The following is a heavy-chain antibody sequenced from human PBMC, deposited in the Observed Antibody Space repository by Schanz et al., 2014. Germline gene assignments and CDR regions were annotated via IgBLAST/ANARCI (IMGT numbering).Heavy chain of an antibody. D-gene: IGHD3-10*01. Sequence: QVQLQESGPGLVKASGTLSLTCAVSGGSIGSSNWWSWVRQPPGKGLEWIGEVYHSGTTNYNPSLKSRVTISVDTSKNQFSLKRTSVTAADTAVYYCARLDGFGYWGQGTLVTVSS. CDR3: ARLDGFGY. J-gene: IGHJ4*02. CDR2: VYHSGTT. CDR1: GGSIGSSNW. V-gene: IGHV4-4*02.